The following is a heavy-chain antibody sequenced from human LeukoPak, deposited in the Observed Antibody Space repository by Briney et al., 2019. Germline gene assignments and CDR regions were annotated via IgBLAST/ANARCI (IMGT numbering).Heavy chain of an antibody. Sequence: GGSLRLSCAASGFTFSSYAMSWVRQAPGKGLEWVSAISGSGGSTYYADSVKGRFTISRDNSKNTLYLQMNSLRAEDTAVYYCAKHDYGDHHYYYYYMGVWGKGTTVTVSS. CDR2: ISGSGGST. D-gene: IGHD4-17*01. V-gene: IGHV3-23*01. CDR3: AKHDYGDHHYYYYYMGV. J-gene: IGHJ6*03. CDR1: GFTFSSYA.